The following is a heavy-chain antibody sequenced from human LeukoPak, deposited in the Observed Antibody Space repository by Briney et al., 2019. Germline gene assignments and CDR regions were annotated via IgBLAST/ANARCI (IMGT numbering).Heavy chain of an antibody. V-gene: IGHV3-30*01. Sequence: PGGSLRLSCAASGFTFSSYAMHWVRQAPGKGLEWVAVISYDGSNKYYADSVKGRFTIPRDNSKNTLYLQMNSLRAEDTAVYYCARDSSGSYWSTNLDYWGQGTLVTVSS. CDR1: GFTFSSYA. J-gene: IGHJ4*02. D-gene: IGHD3-10*01. CDR2: ISYDGSNK. CDR3: ARDSSGSYWSTNLDY.